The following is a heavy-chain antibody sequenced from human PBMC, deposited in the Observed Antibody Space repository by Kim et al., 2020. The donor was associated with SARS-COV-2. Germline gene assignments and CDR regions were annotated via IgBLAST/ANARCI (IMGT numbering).Heavy chain of an antibody. CDR1: GFTFSSYG. D-gene: IGHD3-10*01. CDR2: ISYDGSNK. CDR3: AKNTYYYGSGSFDD. Sequence: GGSLRLSCAASGFTFSSYGMHWVRQAPGKGLEWVAVISYDGSNKYYADSVKGRFTISRDNSKNTLYLQMNSLRAEDTAVYYCAKNTYYYGSGSFDDWGQG. J-gene: IGHJ5*02. V-gene: IGHV3-30*18.